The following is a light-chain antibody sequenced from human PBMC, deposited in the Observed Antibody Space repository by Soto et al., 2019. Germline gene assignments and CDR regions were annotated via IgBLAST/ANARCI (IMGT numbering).Light chain of an antibody. CDR2: GAS. V-gene: IGKV3-20*01. CDR3: QQYADSVT. Sequence: EIVLMQSPGTLSLSPGERATLSCRASQSVTSSYLALAWYQQKPGQAPRHLIYGASSSATGIPDRISGSGSGTDFTRTISRLEPEDFAVYSCQQYADSVTIGGGTKVEI. J-gene: IGKJ4*01. CDR1: QSVTSSY.